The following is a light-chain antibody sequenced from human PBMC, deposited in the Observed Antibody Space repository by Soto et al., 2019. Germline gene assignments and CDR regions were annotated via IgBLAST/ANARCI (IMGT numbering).Light chain of an antibody. J-gene: IGLJ2*01. Sequence: QSVLTQPPSVLGVPGKRVTIACTGSSSNIGAVYDVHWYQQVPGSAPKLLIYGQNNRPSGVPDRFSGSKSGTSASLAITGLQAEDEADYYCQSYDSTLTSVVFGGGTKLTVL. CDR1: SSNIGAVYD. CDR2: GQN. V-gene: IGLV1-40*01. CDR3: QSYDSTLTSVV.